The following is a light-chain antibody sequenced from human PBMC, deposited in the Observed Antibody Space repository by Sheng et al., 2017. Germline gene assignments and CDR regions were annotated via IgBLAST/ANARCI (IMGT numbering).Light chain of an antibody. V-gene: IGKV3-20*01. CDR1: QSVNSRF. Sequence: ENVLTQSPGTMSLSPGERATLSCRATQSVNSRFLAWYQQKPGQAPRLLIYGASNRATGIPDRFSGSGSGTDFTLTISRLEPEDFAVYYCQQYGSALKWTFGQGTKVEIK. CDR3: QQYGSALKWT. J-gene: IGKJ1*01. CDR2: GAS.